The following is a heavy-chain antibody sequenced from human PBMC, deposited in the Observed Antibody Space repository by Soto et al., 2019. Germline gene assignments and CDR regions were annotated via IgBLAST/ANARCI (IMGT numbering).Heavy chain of an antibody. D-gene: IGHD6-13*01. V-gene: IGHV4-59*01. J-gene: IGHJ5*02. CDR3: ARMWGHSSSWFNWFDP. CDR2: IYYAGNT. Sequence: SLTCTVSGGSITGYYWSWIRQPPGKGLEWIGYIYYAGNTLYTPSLETRVTISVDTSKNQFSLKLTSVTAADTAMYYCARMWGHSSSWFNWFDPWGQGTLVTVSS. CDR1: GGSITGYY.